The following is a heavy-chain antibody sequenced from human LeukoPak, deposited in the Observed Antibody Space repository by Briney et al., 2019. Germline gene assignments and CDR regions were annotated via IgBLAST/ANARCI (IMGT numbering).Heavy chain of an antibody. V-gene: IGHV3-33*01. D-gene: IGHD3-22*01. Sequence: GGSLRLSCAASGFTFSSYGMHWVRQAPGKGLEWVAVIWYDGSNKYYADSVKGRFTISRDNSKNTLYLQMNSLRAEDTAVYYCARAGKWFLYYFDYWGQGTLVTVSS. CDR3: ARAGKWFLYYFDY. CDR1: GFTFSSYG. CDR2: IWYDGSNK. J-gene: IGHJ4*02.